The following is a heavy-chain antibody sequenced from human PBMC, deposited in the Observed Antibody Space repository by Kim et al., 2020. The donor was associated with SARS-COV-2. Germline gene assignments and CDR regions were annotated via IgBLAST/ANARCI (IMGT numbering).Heavy chain of an antibody. CDR3: ARDPAAATEPYYYYYGMYV. CDR2: IWYDGSNK. V-gene: IGHV3-33*01. CDR1: GFTFSSYG. D-gene: IGHD6-13*01. J-gene: IGHJ6*04. Sequence: GGSLRLSCAASGFTFSSYGMHWVRQAPGKGLEWVAVIWYDGSNKYYADSVKGRFTISRDNSKNTLYLQMNSLRAEDTAVYYCARDPAAATEPYYYYYGMYVWGKGTTVTVSS.